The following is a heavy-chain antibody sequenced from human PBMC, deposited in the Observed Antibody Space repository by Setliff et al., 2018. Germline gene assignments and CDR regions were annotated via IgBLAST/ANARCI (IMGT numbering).Heavy chain of an antibody. D-gene: IGHD6-19*01. CDR1: GFTFSTYW. Sequence: GGSLRLSCAASGFTFSTYWMSWVRQAPGKGLEWVGRIKSKTDGGTTDYAAPVKGRFTISRDDSKNTLYLQMNSLRVEDTAVYYCARFYGAGLPIPKAYFDYWGQGTLVTVSS. CDR2: IKSKTDGGTT. J-gene: IGHJ4*02. V-gene: IGHV3-15*01. CDR3: ARFYGAGLPIPKAYFDY.